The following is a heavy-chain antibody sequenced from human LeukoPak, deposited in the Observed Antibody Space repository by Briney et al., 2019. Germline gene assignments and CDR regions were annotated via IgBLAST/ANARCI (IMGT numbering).Heavy chain of an antibody. V-gene: IGHV3-30*02. Sequence: PGGSLRLSCAASGFTFSSYGMHWVRQAPGKGLEWVAFIRYDGSNKYYADSVKGRFTISRDNSKNTLYLQMNSLRAEDTAVYYCAKVPGGSSSWGWYYYYYMDVWGKGTTVTVSS. CDR2: IRYDGSNK. CDR1: GFTFSSYG. D-gene: IGHD6-13*01. J-gene: IGHJ6*03. CDR3: AKVPGGSSSWGWYYYYYMDV.